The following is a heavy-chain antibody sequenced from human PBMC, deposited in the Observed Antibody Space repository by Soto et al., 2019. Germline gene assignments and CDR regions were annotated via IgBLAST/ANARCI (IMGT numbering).Heavy chain of an antibody. V-gene: IGHV1-69*04. CDR2: IIPLLDVT. J-gene: IGHJ4*02. CDR1: GGTFSTYT. D-gene: IGHD3-10*01. Sequence: ASVKVSCKASGGTFSTYTINWVRQAPGQGLEWMGRIIPLLDVTNNAQRFQGRVTITADKSTSTVYMELTSLTSQDTAVYYCARDSGTVGYDDSWGQGTRVTVSS. CDR3: ARDSGTVGYDDS.